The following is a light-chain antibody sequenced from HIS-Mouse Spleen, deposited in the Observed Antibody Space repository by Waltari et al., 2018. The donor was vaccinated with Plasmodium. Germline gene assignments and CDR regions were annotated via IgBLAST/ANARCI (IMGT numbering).Light chain of an antibody. V-gene: IGLV2-11*01. CDR3: CSYAGSYTWV. Sequence: QSALTQPRSVSGSPGPSVTISCTGTSSDVDGYHYLSCYQQHPGKAPKLMIYDVSKRPSGVPDRFSGSKSGNTASLTISGLQAEDEADYYCCSYAGSYTWVFGGGTKLTVL. J-gene: IGLJ3*02. CDR2: DVS. CDR1: SSDVDGYHY.